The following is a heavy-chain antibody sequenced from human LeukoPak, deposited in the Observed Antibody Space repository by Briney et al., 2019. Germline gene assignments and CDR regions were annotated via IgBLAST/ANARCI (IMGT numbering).Heavy chain of an antibody. Sequence: SETLSLTCTVSGYSISSGYYWGWIRQPPGKGLEWIGSIYHSGSTYYNPSLKSRVTISVDTSKNQFSLKLSSVTAADTAVYYCARGRLAGTTLEYYYYYMDVWGKGTTVTVSS. CDR1: GYSISSGYY. J-gene: IGHJ6*03. CDR3: ARGRLAGTTLEYYYYYMDV. CDR2: IYHSGST. V-gene: IGHV4-38-2*02. D-gene: IGHD1-1*01.